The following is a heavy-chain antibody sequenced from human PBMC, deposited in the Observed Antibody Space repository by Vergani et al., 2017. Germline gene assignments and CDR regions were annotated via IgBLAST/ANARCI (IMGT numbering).Heavy chain of an antibody. CDR2: ISWNSGDV. Sequence: EVQLLESGGGLAQPGGSLRLSCAASGITFWKFGMHWVRQGPGKGLEWVSGISWNSGDVDYADSVRCRFTISRDNAKNSLYLQMNSLRAEDMDLYYCAKGHLPLIAAAEPLYYFSYWSQGSLVTVPP. CDR1: GITFWKFG. V-gene: IGHV3-9*03. CDR3: AKGHLPLIAAAEPLYYFSY. D-gene: IGHD6-13*01. J-gene: IGHJ4*02.